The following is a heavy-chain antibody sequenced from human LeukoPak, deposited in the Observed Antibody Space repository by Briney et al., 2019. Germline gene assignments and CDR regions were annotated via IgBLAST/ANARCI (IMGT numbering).Heavy chain of an antibody. J-gene: IGHJ4*02. CDR1: GFTFSSYS. CDR2: ISSGSSYI. D-gene: IGHD6-19*01. CDR3: ATGVRGYNSALDY. Sequence: GGSLRLSCAASGFTFSSYSMNWVRQAPGKGLEWVSSISSGSSYIYYADSLKGRFTISRDNAKNSLYLQMNSLRAEDTAVYYCATGVRGYNSALDYWGQGTLVTVSP. V-gene: IGHV3-21*01.